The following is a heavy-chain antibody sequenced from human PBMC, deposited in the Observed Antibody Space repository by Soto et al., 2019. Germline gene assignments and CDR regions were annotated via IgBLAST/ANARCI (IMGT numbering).Heavy chain of an antibody. D-gene: IGHD3-3*01. V-gene: IGHV3-23*01. CDR2: ISGSGGST. J-gene: IGHJ4*02. Sequence: EVQLLDFGGALVKPGGSLRLSCAASGFTFSNYVMSWVRQAPGKGLEWVSAISGSGGSTYSADSVKGRFTISIDNYKNTLYLQMDSLRAEDTAVYYCARGNNLEWFLSPIAYWGQGTLVIVSS. CDR1: GFTFSNYV. CDR3: ARGNNLEWFLSPIAY.